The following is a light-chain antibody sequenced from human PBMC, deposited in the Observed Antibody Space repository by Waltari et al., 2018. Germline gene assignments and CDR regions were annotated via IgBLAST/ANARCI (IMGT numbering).Light chain of an antibody. CDR1: KLCAKY. V-gene: IGLV3-1*01. J-gene: IGLJ2*01. Sequence: SYDLSQPPSVSVSPGQTASIPCPGDKLCAKYTYWYQQRPGQSPVLVISHDDRRPSGISERLSGSISGNTATLTISGTQAMDEADYYCQAWDSDTVVFGGGTKLTVL. CDR2: HDD. CDR3: QAWDSDTVV.